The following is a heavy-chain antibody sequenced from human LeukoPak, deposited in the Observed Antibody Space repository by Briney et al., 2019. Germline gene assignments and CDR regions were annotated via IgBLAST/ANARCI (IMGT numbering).Heavy chain of an antibody. CDR1: GYTFTDYY. CDR2: INPNSGGT. CDR3: ARDSGTTGEVKFDP. D-gene: IGHD3-10*01. V-gene: IGHV1-2*02. Sequence: ASVKVSCKASGYTFTDYYMHWVRQAPGQGLEWMGWINPNSGGTYYAQKFQGRVTMTRDTSISTAYMELSTMRSDDTAVYYCARDSGTTGEVKFDPWGQGTLVTVSS. J-gene: IGHJ5*02.